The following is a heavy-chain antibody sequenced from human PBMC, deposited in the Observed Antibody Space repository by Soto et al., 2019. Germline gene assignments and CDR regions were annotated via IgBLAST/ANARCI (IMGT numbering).Heavy chain of an antibody. Sequence: AESLSLACTAAGYTCSNQWIAWLLQMPGKGLEWMGIVYPGDSDTRYSPSFQGQVTISTDKSINTAYLQWSSLKASDTAMYYCATLRRSTGAMDVWGQGTTVTVSS. CDR2: VYPGDSDT. CDR3: ATLRRSTGAMDV. V-gene: IGHV5-51*01. D-gene: IGHD1-26*01. CDR1: GYTCSNQW. J-gene: IGHJ6*02.